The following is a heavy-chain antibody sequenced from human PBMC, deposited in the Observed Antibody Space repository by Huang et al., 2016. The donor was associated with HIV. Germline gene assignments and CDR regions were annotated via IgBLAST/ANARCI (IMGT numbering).Heavy chain of an antibody. CDR2: INESGST. J-gene: IGHJ4*02. Sequence: QVQLQQWGAGLLKPSETLSLTCAVYGVSFSGYYWSWIRQPPGKGLEWIGEINESGSTNYNPSLKSRVTVSVDMSKNQFSLRLSSVTAADTAVYYCARDGPERSSGNYGASDYWGQGTLVTVSS. CDR1: GVSFSGYY. V-gene: IGHV4-34*01. CDR3: ARDGPERSSGNYGASDY. D-gene: IGHD1-26*01.